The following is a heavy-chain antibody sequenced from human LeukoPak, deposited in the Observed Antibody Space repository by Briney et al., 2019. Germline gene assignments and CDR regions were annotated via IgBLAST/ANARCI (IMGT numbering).Heavy chain of an antibody. CDR1: GFTFDDYA. V-gene: IGHV3-9*01. D-gene: IGHD2-21*02. CDR3: AKEDCGGDCYLDY. CDR2: ISWNSGSI. Sequence: GRSLRLSCAASGFTFDDYAMHWVRQAPGKGLEWVSGISWNSGSIGYADSVKGRFTISRDNAKNSLYLQMNSLRAEDTALYYCAKEDCGGDCYLDYWGQGTLVTVSS. J-gene: IGHJ4*02.